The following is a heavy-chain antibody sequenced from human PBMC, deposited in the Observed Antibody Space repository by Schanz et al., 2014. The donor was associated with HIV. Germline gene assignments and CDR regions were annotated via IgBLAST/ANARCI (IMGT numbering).Heavy chain of an antibody. V-gene: IGHV3-33*08. J-gene: IGHJ6*02. CDR3: ARMEQLIIGYYYGMEV. D-gene: IGHD3-16*01. CDR1: GFTFTSYG. Sequence: QVQLVESGGAVAQPGKSLTLACAASGFTFTSYGLHWVRQAPGKGLQCVAVIWYDGKNRDYADSVKGRFTISRDNSKNTLYLQMNSLRVEDTAVYYCARMEQLIIGYYYGMEVWGQGTTVTVSS. CDR2: IWYDGKNR.